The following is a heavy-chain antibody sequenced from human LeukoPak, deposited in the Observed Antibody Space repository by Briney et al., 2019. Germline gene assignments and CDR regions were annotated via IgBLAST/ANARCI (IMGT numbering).Heavy chain of an antibody. V-gene: IGHV3-23*01. D-gene: IGHD3-9*01. CDR1: GFTFSSYA. CDR2: LSGSGDST. J-gene: IGHJ4*02. Sequence: GGSLRLSCAASGFTFSSYAMSWVRQAPGKGLEWVPTLSGSGDSTYYADSVKGRFTISRDNAKNTLYLQMNSLRAEDTAVYYCAKVLSLRDSAWVLYVDYWGQGTLVTVSS. CDR3: AKVLSLRDSAWVLYVDY.